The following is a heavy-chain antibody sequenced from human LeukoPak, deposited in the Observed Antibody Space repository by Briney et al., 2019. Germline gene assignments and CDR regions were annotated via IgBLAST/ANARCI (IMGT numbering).Heavy chain of an antibody. D-gene: IGHD3-22*01. CDR2: ISFDGSEE. J-gene: IGHJ4*02. V-gene: IGHV3-30-3*01. CDR3: ARGHLYYDKSGYYFGY. Sequence: GGSLRLSCAASGFTFNNYIMHWVRQAPGKGLEWVAVISFDGSEEFYADSVKGRFTISRDNSKNTLYLQMNSLRAEDTAVFYCARGHLYYDKSGYYFGYWGQGTLVTVSS. CDR1: GFTFNNYI.